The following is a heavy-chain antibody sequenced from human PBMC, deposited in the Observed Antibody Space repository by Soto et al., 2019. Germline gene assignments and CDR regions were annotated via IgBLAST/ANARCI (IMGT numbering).Heavy chain of an antibody. V-gene: IGHV3-30*18. CDR2: ISYDGSNK. D-gene: IGHD3-10*01. CDR3: AKENGSGSYYKDYYYYYMDV. J-gene: IGHJ6*03. CDR1: GFTFSSYG. Sequence: GGSLRLSCAASGFTFSSYGMHWVRQAPGKGLEWVAVISYDGSNKYYADSVKGRFTISRDNSKNTLYLQMNSLRAEDTAVYYCAKENGSGSYYKDYYYYYMDVWGKGTTVTVSS.